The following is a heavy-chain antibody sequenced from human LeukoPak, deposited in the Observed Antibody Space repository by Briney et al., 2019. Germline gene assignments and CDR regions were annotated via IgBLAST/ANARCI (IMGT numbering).Heavy chain of an antibody. CDR3: AKTELWLQLGY. D-gene: IGHD5-24*01. Sequence: GGSLRLSCAASGFTFKNYGMSWVRQAPGKGLEWVSTITGSGDSTNYADSVKGRFTISRDNSKNTLYLQMNSLRAEDTAVYYCAKTELWLQLGYWGQGTLVTVSS. V-gene: IGHV3-23*01. CDR1: GFTFKNYG. J-gene: IGHJ4*02. CDR2: ITGSGDST.